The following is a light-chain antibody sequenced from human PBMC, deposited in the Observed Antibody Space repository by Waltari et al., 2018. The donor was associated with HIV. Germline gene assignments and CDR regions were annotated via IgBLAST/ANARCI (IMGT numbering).Light chain of an antibody. J-gene: IGKJ4*01. CDR3: QQYYTIGPS. CDR1: RTILYSPHHQNY. Sequence: DIVMTQSPKSLAVPLGERATINCWSSRTILYSPHHQNYLAWYQQKPGQSPKVLIYWASTRASGVPDRFSGSGSGTNFSLTISSLQTEDVALYYCQQYYTIGPSFGGGTKVEIK. CDR2: WAS. V-gene: IGKV4-1*01.